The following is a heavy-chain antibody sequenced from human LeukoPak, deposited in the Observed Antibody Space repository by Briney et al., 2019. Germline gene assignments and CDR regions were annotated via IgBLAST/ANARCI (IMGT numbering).Heavy chain of an antibody. J-gene: IGHJ6*02. CDR3: AKDLREWYYDPNGNYFSYGMDV. Sequence: GGSLRLSCAASGFTFRKHYMSWIRQAPGRGPEWVAYIGASGSTRYYRDSVNGRFTISRDNAKNSLHLQMNSLRAEDTAVYYCAKDLREWYYDPNGNYFSYGMDVWGQGTAVVVSS. CDR1: GFTFRKHY. V-gene: IGHV3-11*01. D-gene: IGHD3-22*01. CDR2: IGASGSTR.